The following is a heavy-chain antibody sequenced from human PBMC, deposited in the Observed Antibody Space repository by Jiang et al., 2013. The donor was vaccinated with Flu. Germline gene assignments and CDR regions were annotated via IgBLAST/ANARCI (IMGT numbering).Heavy chain of an antibody. CDR3: TTKTLMVRGVVDY. CDR2: IKSKTDGGTT. CDR1: GFTFSNAW. D-gene: IGHD3-10*01. Sequence: PGGSLRLSCAASGFTFSNAWMSWVRQAPGKGLEWVGRIKSKTDGGTTDYAAPVKGRFTISRDDSKNTLYLQMNSLKTEDTAVYYCTTKTLMVRGVVDYWGQGTLVTVSS. V-gene: IGHV3-15*01. J-gene: IGHJ4*02.